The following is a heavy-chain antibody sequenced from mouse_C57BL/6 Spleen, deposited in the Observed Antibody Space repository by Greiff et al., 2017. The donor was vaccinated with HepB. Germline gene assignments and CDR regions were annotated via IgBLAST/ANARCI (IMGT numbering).Heavy chain of an antibody. CDR2: ISSGSSTI. V-gene: IGHV5-17*01. J-gene: IGHJ3*01. D-gene: IGHD2-2*01. CDR1: GFTFSDYG. CDR3: ARGVYGYDVAY. Sequence: EVQRVESGGGLVKPGGSLKLSCAASGFTFSDYGMHWVRQAPEKGLEWVAYISSGSSTIYYADTVKGRFTISRDNAKNTLFLQMTSLRSEDTAMYYCARGVYGYDVAYWGQGTLVTVSA.